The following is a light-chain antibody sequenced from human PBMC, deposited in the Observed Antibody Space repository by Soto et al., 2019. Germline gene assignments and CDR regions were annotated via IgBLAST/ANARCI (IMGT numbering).Light chain of an antibody. V-gene: IGKV1-33*01. CDR1: QDINNY. Sequence: DIQMTQSPSSLSASVGDRVTITCQASQDINNYLNWYQQKPGKAPKLLIYDASNLETGVPSRFSGSGSGTDFTFTISSLQPEDIATYYCQQYDNLPPEFTFGPGTKVDIK. CDR3: QQYDNLPPEFT. J-gene: IGKJ3*01. CDR2: DAS.